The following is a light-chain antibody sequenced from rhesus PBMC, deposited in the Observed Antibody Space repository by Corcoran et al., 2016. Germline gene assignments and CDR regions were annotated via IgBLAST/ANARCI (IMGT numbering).Light chain of an antibody. Sequence: DIQMTQSPSSLSASVGDTVTITCRASQAISSYLAWYTQKPGKAPKPLIYYASNLESGVPSRFSGSGSGTDFTLTSSSLQPEDFATYYCQQHNSYPPTFGQGTKVEIK. CDR2: YAS. CDR3: QQHNSYPPT. V-gene: IGKV1S14*01. CDR1: QAISSY. J-gene: IGKJ1*01.